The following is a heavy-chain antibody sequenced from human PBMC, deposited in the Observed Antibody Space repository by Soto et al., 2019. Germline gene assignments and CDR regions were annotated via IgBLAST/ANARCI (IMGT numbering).Heavy chain of an antibody. Sequence: QVQLQQWGAGLVKPLETLSLTCAVDGGSLSGYFWCWIRQSPGKCLEWIGEFSHSGRSKYNPSLNSRVTISLDTSKRHFPLKLSSVTAADTAVYFFARYGPGVETPTWRFGCWGQGKPVTVSS. J-gene: IGHJ5*01. CDR3: ARYGPGVETPTWRFGC. V-gene: IGHV4-34*01. CDR1: GGSLSGYF. CDR2: FSHSGRS. D-gene: IGHD3-10*01.